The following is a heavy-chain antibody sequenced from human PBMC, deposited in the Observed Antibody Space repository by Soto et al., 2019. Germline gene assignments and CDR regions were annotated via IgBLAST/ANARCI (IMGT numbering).Heavy chain of an antibody. D-gene: IGHD2-15*01. Sequence: PSETLSLTCAVYGGSFSGYYWSWVRQPPGKGLEWIGEINHSGSTNYNPSLKSRVTISVDTSKNQFSLKLSSVTAADTAVYYCAREGGYCSGGSCYGAFDIWGQGTMVTGS. J-gene: IGHJ3*02. V-gene: IGHV4-34*01. CDR3: AREGGYCSGGSCYGAFDI. CDR1: GGSFSGYY. CDR2: INHSGST.